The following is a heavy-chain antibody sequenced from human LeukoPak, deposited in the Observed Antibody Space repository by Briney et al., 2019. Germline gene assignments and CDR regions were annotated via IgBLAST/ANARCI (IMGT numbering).Heavy chain of an antibody. J-gene: IGHJ4*02. CDR2: INHSGST. CDR1: GGSFSGYY. D-gene: IGHD1-26*01. CDR3: ARSKWELKYYFDY. Sequence: PSETLSLTCAVYGGSFSGYYWSWIRQPPGKGLEWIGEINHSGSTNYNPSLKSRVTISVDTSKNQFSLKLSSVTAADTAVYYCARSKWELKYYFDYWGQGTLVTVSS. V-gene: IGHV4-34*01.